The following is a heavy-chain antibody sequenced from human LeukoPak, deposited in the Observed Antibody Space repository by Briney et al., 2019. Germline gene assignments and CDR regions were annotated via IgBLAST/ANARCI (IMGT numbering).Heavy chain of an antibody. CDR2: INSDGRTT. J-gene: IGHJ4*02. V-gene: IGHV3-74*01. Sequence: PGGSLRLSCAASGFTFSSYWMHWVRQAPGKGLVWVSHINSDGRTTTYADSVKGRFTVSRDNAKNTVFMQMNSLRAEDTAVYYYARSEGALDLFDHWGQGTLVTVSS. CDR3: ARSEGALDLFDH. D-gene: IGHD6-6*01. CDR1: GFTFSSYW.